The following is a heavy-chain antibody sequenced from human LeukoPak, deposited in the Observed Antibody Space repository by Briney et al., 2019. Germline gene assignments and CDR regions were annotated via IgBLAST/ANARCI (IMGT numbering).Heavy chain of an antibody. CDR3: ARDPYGDYPQLVFDY. D-gene: IGHD4-17*01. CDR1: GLTFSSYS. Sequence: GGSLRLSCAASGLTFSSYSMNWVRQAPGKGLEWVSSISSSSSYIYYADSVKGRFTISRDNAKNSLYLQMNSLRAEDTAVYYCARDPYGDYPQLVFDYWGQGTLVTVSS. J-gene: IGHJ4*02. CDR2: ISSSSSYI. V-gene: IGHV3-21*01.